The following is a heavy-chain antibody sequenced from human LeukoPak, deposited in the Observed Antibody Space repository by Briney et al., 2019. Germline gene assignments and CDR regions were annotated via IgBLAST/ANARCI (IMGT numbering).Heavy chain of an antibody. CDR3: AKEAHYYDSSGRRLGGGFDP. D-gene: IGHD3-22*01. V-gene: IGHV3-30*18. Sequence: GRSLRLSCAASGFTFSSYGMHWVRQAPGKGLEWVAVISYDGSNKYYADSVRGRFTISGDNSKNTLYLQMNSLRAEDTAVYYCAKEAHYYDSSGRRLGGGFDPWGQGTLVTVSS. J-gene: IGHJ5*02. CDR2: ISYDGSNK. CDR1: GFTFSSYG.